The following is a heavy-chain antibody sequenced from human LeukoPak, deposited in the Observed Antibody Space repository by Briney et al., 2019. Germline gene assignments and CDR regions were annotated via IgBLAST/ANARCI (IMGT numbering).Heavy chain of an antibody. D-gene: IGHD4-11*01. Sequence: GGSLRLSCTASGFTFGDYAMSWVRQAPGKGLEWVGRIKSDSDGGTTDYAAPVKGRFAISRDDSKNTLYLQMSSLRTEDTAVYYCRWGLQGGGYWGQGTLVTVSS. J-gene: IGHJ4*02. CDR2: IKSDSDGGTT. V-gene: IGHV3-15*01. CDR1: GFTFGDYA. CDR3: RWGLQGGGY.